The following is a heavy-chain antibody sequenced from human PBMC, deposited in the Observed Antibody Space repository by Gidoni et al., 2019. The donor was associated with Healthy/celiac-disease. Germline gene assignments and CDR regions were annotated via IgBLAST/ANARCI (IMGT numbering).Heavy chain of an antibody. CDR2: INPSGGST. CDR1: GYTFTNYY. CDR3: ARDRHVYPDMVGSSYAFDI. J-gene: IGHJ3*02. Sequence: QVQLVQSGAEVTKPGASVKVSCKASGYTFTNYYIHWVRQAPGQGPEWMGIINPSGGSTSYAQKFQGRVIMTRDTSTSTVYMELSSLRSEDTAGYYCARDRHVYPDMVGSSYAFDIWGQGTMVTVSS. D-gene: IGHD2-15*01. V-gene: IGHV1-46*01.